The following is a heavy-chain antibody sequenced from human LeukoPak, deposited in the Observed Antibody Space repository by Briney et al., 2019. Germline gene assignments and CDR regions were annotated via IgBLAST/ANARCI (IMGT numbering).Heavy chain of an antibody. CDR3: AKDTSDYYGSATADY. CDR1: GFTFSTYG. J-gene: IGHJ4*02. V-gene: IGHV3-30*18. CDR2: ISYDGSNK. D-gene: IGHD3-10*01. Sequence: GGSLRLSCAASGFTFSTYGMHRVRQAPGKGLEWVAVISYDGSNKYYADSVKGRFTISRDNSKNTLYLQMNSLRAEDTAVYYCAKDTSDYYGSATADYWGQGTLVTVSS.